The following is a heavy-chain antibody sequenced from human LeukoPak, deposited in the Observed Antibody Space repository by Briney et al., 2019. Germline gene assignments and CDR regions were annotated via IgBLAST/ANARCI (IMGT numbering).Heavy chain of an antibody. V-gene: IGHV3-48*01. D-gene: IGHD1-26*01. J-gene: IGHJ4*02. CDR1: GFTFSSYS. Sequence: QTGGSLRLSCAASGFTFSSYSMNWVRQAPGKGLEWVSYISSSSSTIYYADSVKGRFTISRDNAKNSLYLQMNSLRAEDTAVYYCARDIGERTKWGQGTLVTVSS. CDR3: ARDIGERTK. CDR2: ISSSSSTI.